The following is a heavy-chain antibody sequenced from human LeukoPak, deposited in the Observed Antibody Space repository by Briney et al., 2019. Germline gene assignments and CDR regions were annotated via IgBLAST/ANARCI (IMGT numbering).Heavy chain of an antibody. CDR1: GGSISSGSYY. V-gene: IGHV4-61*02. J-gene: IGHJ5*02. Sequence: SQTLSLTCTVSGGSISSGSYYWSGIRQPAGKGLEWIGRIYTSGSTNYNPSLKSRVTISVDTSKNQFSLKLSSVTAADTAVYYCARDITMVRGVILDWFDPWGQGTPVTVSS. D-gene: IGHD3-10*01. CDR3: ARDITMVRGVILDWFDP. CDR2: IYTSGST.